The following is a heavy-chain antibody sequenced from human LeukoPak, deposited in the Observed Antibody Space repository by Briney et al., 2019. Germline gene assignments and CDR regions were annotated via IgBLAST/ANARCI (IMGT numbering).Heavy chain of an antibody. J-gene: IGHJ3*02. CDR3: ASRDYYDSSGYYDAFDI. CDR1: GFTFSSYS. Sequence: GGSLRLSCAASGFTFSSYSMNWVRQAPGKGLEWVSSISSSSSYIYYADSVKGRFTISRDNSKNTLYLQMNSLRAEDTAVYCCASRDYYDSSGYYDAFDIWGQGTMVTVSS. CDR2: ISSSSSYI. V-gene: IGHV3-21*01. D-gene: IGHD3-22*01.